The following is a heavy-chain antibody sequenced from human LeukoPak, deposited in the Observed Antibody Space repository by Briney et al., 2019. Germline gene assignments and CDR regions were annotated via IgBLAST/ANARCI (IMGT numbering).Heavy chain of an antibody. V-gene: IGHV3-23*01. CDR3: AKARWFGEKLWYPHYYFDY. Sequence: PGGSLRLSCAASGFTFSSYGMSWVRQAPGKGLEWVSAISGSGGSTYYADSVKGRFTISRDNSKNTLYLQMDSLRAEDTAVYYCAKARWFGEKLWYPHYYFDYWGQGTLVTVSS. CDR2: ISGSGGST. J-gene: IGHJ4*02. CDR1: GFTFSSYG. D-gene: IGHD3-10*01.